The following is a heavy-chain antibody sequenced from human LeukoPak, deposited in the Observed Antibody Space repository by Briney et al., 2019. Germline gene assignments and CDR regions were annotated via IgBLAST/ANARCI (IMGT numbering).Heavy chain of an antibody. V-gene: IGHV4-59*08. D-gene: IGHD5-24*01. CDR2: IYYSGST. J-gene: IGHJ4*02. Sequence: PSETLPLTCTVSGGSISSYYWSWIRQPPGKGLEWIGYIYYSGSTNYNPSLKSRVTISVDSSKNQFSLKLSSVTAADTAVYYCARQDGDGYNYPFDYWGQGTLVTVSS. CDR3: ARQDGDGYNYPFDY. CDR1: GGSISSYY.